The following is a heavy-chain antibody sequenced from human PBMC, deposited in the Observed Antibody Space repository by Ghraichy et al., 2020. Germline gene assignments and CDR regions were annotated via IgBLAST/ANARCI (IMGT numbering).Heavy chain of an antibody. V-gene: IGHV3-74*01. CDR2: IKSDGSGT. CDR1: GFTFTNYW. CDR3: AREAGNPGAFDI. D-gene: IGHD3-10*01. J-gene: IGHJ3*02. Sequence: GGSPRLSCAASGFTFTNYWMHWVRQAPGKGLVWVSFIKSDGSGTTYADSVTGRFTISSDNAKNTVHLQMNSLRAEDTAVYYCAREAGNPGAFDIWGQGTMVTVSS.